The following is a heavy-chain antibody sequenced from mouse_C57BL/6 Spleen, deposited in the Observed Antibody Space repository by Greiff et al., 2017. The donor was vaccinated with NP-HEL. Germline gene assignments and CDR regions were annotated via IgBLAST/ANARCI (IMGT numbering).Heavy chain of an antibody. CDR1: GYTFTDYN. V-gene: IGHV1-18*01. CDR3: ARRGLRRGGFDY. CDR2: INPNNGGT. J-gene: IGHJ2*01. Sequence: EVQLQQSGPELVKPGASVKIPCKASGYTFTDYNMAWVKQSHGKSLEWIGDINPNNGGTIYNQKFKGTATLTVDKSSSTAYMELRSLTSEDTAVYYCARRGLRRGGFDYWGQGTTLTVSS. D-gene: IGHD2-2*01.